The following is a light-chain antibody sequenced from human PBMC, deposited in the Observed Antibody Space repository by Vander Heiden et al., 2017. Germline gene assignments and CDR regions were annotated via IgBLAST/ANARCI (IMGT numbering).Light chain of an antibody. Sequence: IQMTQSPSSLSASVGDRVTITCRASQDIRNLLAWYQHKPGGVPKLLIYAASTLHSETPSRFSGSGSGTDFTLAINNLQPEDIATYYCQCYNGVPRAFGQGTKV. CDR1: QDIRNL. J-gene: IGKJ1*01. CDR3: QCYNGVPRA. CDR2: AAS. V-gene: IGKV1-27*01.